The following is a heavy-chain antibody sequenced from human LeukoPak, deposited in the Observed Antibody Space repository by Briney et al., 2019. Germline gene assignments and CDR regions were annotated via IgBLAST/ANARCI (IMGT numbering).Heavy chain of an antibody. D-gene: IGHD2-15*01. V-gene: IGHV1-69*13. J-gene: IGHJ5*02. CDR1: GGTFSSYA. CDR2: ITPIFGTA. Sequence: SVKVSCKASGGTFSSYAISWVRQAPGQGLEWMGGITPIFGTANYAQKFQGRVTITADESTSTAYMELSSLRSEDTAVYYCARGTIDCSGGSCYSNWFDPWGQGTLVTVSS. CDR3: ARGTIDCSGGSCYSNWFDP.